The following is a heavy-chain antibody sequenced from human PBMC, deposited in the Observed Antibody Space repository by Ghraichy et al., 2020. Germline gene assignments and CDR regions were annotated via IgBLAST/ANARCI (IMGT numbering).Heavy chain of an antibody. J-gene: IGHJ4*02. CDR3: ARDRDGDYYFDY. D-gene: IGHD4-17*01. V-gene: IGHV4-59*01. CDR2: IYYSGST. CDR1: GGSISSYY. Sequence: SETLSLTCTVSGGSISSYYWSWIRQPPGKGLEWIGYIYYSGSTNYNPSLKSRVTISVDTSKNQFSLKLSSVTAADTAVYYCARDRDGDYYFDYWGQGTLVTVSS.